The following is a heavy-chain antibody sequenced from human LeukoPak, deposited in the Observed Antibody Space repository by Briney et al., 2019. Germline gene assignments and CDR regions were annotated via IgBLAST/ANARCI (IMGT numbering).Heavy chain of an antibody. CDR3: ARRPYSDSSGRLSDV. CDR2: IGSSGSPT. J-gene: IGHJ6*02. CDR1: GFAFSSYN. V-gene: IGHV3-48*02. Sequence: PGGSLRLSCAASGFAFSSYNMNWVRQAPGKGREWISYIGSSGSPTHYADSVRGRFTISIDNAKNSLYLQMNSLRDEDTAVYYCARRPYSDSSGRLSDVWGQGTTVTVSS. D-gene: IGHD3-22*01.